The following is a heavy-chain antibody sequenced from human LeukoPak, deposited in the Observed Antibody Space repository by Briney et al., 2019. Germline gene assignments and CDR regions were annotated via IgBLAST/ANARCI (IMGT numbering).Heavy chain of an antibody. CDR1: GGSISSYY. CDR2: IYYSGST. Sequence: PSETLSLTCTVSGGSISSYYWSWIRQPPGKGLEWIGYIYYSGSTYYNPSLKSRVTISRDTSKNQFSLELSSVTAADTAVYYCARSLQILGYYYYYYYMDVWGKGTTVTVSS. V-gene: IGHV4-59*08. D-gene: IGHD5-12*01. J-gene: IGHJ6*03. CDR3: ARSLQILGYYYYYYYMDV.